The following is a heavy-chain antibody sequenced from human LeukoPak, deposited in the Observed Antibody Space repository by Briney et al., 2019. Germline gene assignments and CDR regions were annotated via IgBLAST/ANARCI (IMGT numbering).Heavy chain of an antibody. Sequence: SQTLSLTCTVSGGSISSGDYYWSWIRQPPGKGLEWIGYIYYSGSTYYNPSLKSRVTISVDTSKNQFSLKLSSVTAADTAVYYCARTPAGDYVHWYFDLWGRGTLVTVSS. J-gene: IGHJ2*01. D-gene: IGHD4-17*01. V-gene: IGHV4-30-4*01. CDR3: ARTPAGDYVHWYFDL. CDR2: IYYSGST. CDR1: GGSISSGDYY.